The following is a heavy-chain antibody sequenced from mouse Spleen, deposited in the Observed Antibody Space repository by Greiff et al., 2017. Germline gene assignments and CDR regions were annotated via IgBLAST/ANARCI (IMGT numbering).Heavy chain of an antibody. CDR3: ARDGTTVVGDWYFDV. CDR2: INYDGSST. D-gene: IGHD1-1*01. J-gene: IGHJ1*03. V-gene: IGHV5-16*01. Sequence: EVKLVESEGGLVQPGSSMKLSCTASGFTFSDYYMAWVRQVPEKGLEWVANINYDGSSTYYLDSLKSRFIISRDNAKNILYLQMSSLKSEDTATYYCARDGTTVVGDWYFDVWGTGTTVTVSS. CDR1: GFTFSDYY.